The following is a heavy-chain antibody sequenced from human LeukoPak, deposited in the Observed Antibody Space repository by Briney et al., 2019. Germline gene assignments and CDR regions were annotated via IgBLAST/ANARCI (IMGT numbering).Heavy chain of an antibody. CDR1: GFTFSSYA. CDR3: ASGRWEYQLLDGGDY. D-gene: IGHD2-2*01. Sequence: PGGSLRLSCAASGFTFSSYAMHWVRQAPGKGLEYVSAISSNGGSTYYANSVKGRFTISRDNSKNTLYLQMGSLRAEDMAVYYCASGRWEYQLLDGGDYWGQGTLVTVSS. V-gene: IGHV3-64*01. CDR2: ISSNGGST. J-gene: IGHJ4*02.